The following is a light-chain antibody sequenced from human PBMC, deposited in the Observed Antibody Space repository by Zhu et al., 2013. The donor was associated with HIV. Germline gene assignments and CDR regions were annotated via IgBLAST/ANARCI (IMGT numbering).Light chain of an antibody. Sequence: QSVLTQPSSVSGAPGQRVTISCSGSSSNIGRNTVNWFQQVPGTAPKLLIYGDHQRPSGIPERFSGSNSGNTATLTISGTQAMDEADYYCQAWDSSTVVFGGGTKLTVL. J-gene: IGLJ2*01. CDR1: SSNIGRNT. CDR2: GDH. CDR3: QAWDSSTVV. V-gene: IGLV1-44*01.